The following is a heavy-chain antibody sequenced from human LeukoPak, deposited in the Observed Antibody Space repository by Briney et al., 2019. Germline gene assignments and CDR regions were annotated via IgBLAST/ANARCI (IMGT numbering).Heavy chain of an antibody. V-gene: IGHV3-21*01. J-gene: IGHJ4*02. CDR1: GFTFGSYS. CDR3: ARDRGGGSYFDY. CDR2: ISSGSGYI. D-gene: IGHD2-15*01. Sequence: PGGSLRLSCAASGFTFGSYSMNWVRQAPGKGLEWVSSISSGSGYIYYADSVKGRFTISRDYAKNSLYLQMDSLRAEDTAVYFCARDRGGGSYFDYWGQGTQVTVSS.